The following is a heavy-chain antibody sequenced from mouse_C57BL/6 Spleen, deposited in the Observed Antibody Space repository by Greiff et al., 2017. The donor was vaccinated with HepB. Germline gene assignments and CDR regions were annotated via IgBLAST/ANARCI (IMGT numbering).Heavy chain of an antibody. CDR1: GYSITSGYY. V-gene: IGHV3-6*01. CDR3: ARDQGDTFYFDY. J-gene: IGHJ2*01. Sequence: ESGPGLVKPSQSLSLTCSVTGYSITSGYYWNWIRQFPGNKLEWMGYISYDGSNNYNPSLKNRISITRDTSKNQFFLKLNSVTTEDTATYYCARDQGDTFYFDYWGQGTTLTVSS. CDR2: ISYDGSN. D-gene: IGHD3-3*01.